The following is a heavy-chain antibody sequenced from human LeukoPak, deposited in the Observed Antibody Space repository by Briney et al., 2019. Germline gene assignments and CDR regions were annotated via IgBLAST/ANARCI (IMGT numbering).Heavy chain of an antibody. CDR3: AKDRSFYGAPWYFDL. CDR2: ISGTSGNL. D-gene: IGHD4-17*01. Sequence: GGSLRLSCAASGFTFSNYAMAWVRQAPGRGLEWVSAISGTSGNLYYGDSVKGRFTVSRDNSEDTLYLQMNSLRAEDAAVYYCAKDRSFYGAPWYFDLWGRGTLVTVSS. CDR1: GFTFSNYA. J-gene: IGHJ2*01. V-gene: IGHV3-23*01.